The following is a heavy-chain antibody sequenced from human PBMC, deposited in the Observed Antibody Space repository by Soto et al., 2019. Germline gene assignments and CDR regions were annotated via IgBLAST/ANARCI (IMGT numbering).Heavy chain of an antibody. D-gene: IGHD3-22*01. CDR1: GGSFSGYY. J-gene: IGHJ5*02. CDR2: INHSGST. CDR3: ARGRRGTMIVVVTYNWFDP. V-gene: IGHV4-34*01. Sequence: PSETLSLTCAVYGGSFSGYYWSWIRQPPGKGLEWIGEINHSGSTNYNPSLKSRVTISVDTSKNQFSLKLSSVTAADTAVYYCARGRRGTMIVVVTYNWFDPWGQGTLVTVSS.